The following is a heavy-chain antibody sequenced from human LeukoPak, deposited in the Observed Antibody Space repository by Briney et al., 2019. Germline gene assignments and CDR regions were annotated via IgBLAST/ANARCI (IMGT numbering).Heavy chain of an antibody. CDR1: GASINNNNW. V-gene: IGHV4-4*02. D-gene: IGHD4-23*01. CDR2: IYHSGST. CDR3: AMGLAWKLDY. Sequence: PSETLSLTCAVSGASINNNNWWSWVRQSPGKGLEWIGEIYHSGSTNYNPSLKSRVTISVDKSKNQFSLKLSSVIAADTAVDYCAMGLAWKLDYWSQGTLVTVSS. J-gene: IGHJ4*02.